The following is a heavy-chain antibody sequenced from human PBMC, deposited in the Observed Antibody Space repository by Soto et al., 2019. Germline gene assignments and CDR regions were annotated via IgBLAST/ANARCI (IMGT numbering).Heavy chain of an antibody. D-gene: IGHD2-8*02. CDR2: INHTGST. J-gene: IGHJ4*02. Sequence: SETLSLTCTVSGGSVSSNSYSWGWIRQPPGTGLEWIGEINHTGSTNYNPSLKSRVTISVDTSKNQFSLKLTSVTAADTAVYYCARDKITGLFDYWGQGTLVTVSS. V-gene: IGHV4-39*07. CDR1: GGSVSSNSYS. CDR3: ARDKITGLFDY.